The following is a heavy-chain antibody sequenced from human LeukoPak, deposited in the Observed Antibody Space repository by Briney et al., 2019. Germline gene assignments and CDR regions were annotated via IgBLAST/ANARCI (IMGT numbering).Heavy chain of an antibody. Sequence: PGGSLRLSCAASGFTFSSYAMSWFRQSPGKGLEWISGITGSGGGTKYADSVKGRFTISRDNSKNTLYLQMNSLRAEDTAVYSCAKGTAYDILTGYTDYWGQGTLVTVSS. CDR3: AKGTAYDILTGYTDY. V-gene: IGHV3-23*01. CDR2: ITGSGGGT. J-gene: IGHJ4*02. D-gene: IGHD3-9*01. CDR1: GFTFSSYA.